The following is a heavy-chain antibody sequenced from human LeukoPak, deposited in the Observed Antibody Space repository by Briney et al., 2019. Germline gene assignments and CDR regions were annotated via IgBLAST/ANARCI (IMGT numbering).Heavy chain of an antibody. Sequence: SETLSLTCTVSGGSISSYYWSWIRQPPGKGLEWIRYIYYSGSTNYNPSLKSRVTISVDTSKNQFSLKLSSVTAADAAVYYCARLTPGSIAAAGRGAFDIWGQGTMVTVSS. D-gene: IGHD6-13*01. CDR3: ARLTPGSIAAAGRGAFDI. J-gene: IGHJ3*02. V-gene: IGHV4-59*08. CDR2: IYYSGST. CDR1: GGSISSYY.